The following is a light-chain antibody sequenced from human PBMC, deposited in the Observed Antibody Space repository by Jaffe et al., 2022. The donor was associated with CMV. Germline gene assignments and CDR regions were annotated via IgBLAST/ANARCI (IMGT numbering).Light chain of an antibody. CDR2: GEN. CDR3: ASRDSSGNHYV. J-gene: IGLJ1*01. CDR1: NLRSSY. V-gene: IGLV3-19*01. Sequence: SSELTQDPTVSVALGQTVRITCQGDNLRSSYASWYQQKPGQAPLLVIYGENNRPSGIPDRFSASSSGNTASLTITGAQAEDEADYHCASRDSSGNHYVFGTGTKVTVL.